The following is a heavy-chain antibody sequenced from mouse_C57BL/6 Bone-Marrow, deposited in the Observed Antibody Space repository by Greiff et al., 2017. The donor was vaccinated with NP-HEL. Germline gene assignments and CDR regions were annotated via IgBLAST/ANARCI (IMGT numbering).Heavy chain of an antibody. J-gene: IGHJ1*03. CDR1: GYTFTSYW. V-gene: IGHV1-50*01. CDR2: IDPSDSYT. D-gene: IGHD4-1*01. CDR3: ARLLTGTDWYFDV. Sequence: QLQQSGAELVKPGASVKLSCKASGYTFTSYWMQWVKQRPGQGLEWIGEIDPSDSYTNYNQKFKGKATLTVDTSSSTAYMQLSSLTSEDSAVYYCARLLTGTDWYFDVWGTGTTVTVSS.